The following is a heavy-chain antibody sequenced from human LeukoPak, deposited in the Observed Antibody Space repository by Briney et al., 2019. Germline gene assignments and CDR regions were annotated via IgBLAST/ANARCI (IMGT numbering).Heavy chain of an antibody. CDR1: GFTLSTYG. D-gene: IGHD5-24*01. J-gene: IGHJ4*02. Sequence: GGSPRLSCAASGFTLSTYGMHWVRQAPGKGLEWVAVILYDGTVGYHTDSVKGRFTISRDNSKNTLYLQMNSLTVEDTAVYYCSKSRDGYNHGLHWGQGTLVTVSS. CDR2: ILYDGTVG. CDR3: SKSRDGYNHGLH. V-gene: IGHV3-33*06.